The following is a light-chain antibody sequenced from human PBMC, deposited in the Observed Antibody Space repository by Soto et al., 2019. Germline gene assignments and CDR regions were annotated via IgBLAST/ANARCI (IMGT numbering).Light chain of an antibody. CDR3: SSYTTSNTRQIV. J-gene: IGLJ1*01. Sequence: QSALTQPASVSGSPGQSITISCTGTSSDVGGYNYVSWYQQHPGKAPKFMIYDVSNRPSGVSNRFSGSKSGNTASLTISGLQAEDEADDYSSSYTTSNTRQIVFGTGTKVPV. CDR2: DVS. CDR1: SSDVGGYNY. V-gene: IGLV2-14*01.